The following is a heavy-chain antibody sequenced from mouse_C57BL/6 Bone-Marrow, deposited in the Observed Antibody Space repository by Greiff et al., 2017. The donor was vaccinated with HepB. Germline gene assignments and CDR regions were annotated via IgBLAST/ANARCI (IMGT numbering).Heavy chain of an antibody. V-gene: IGHV1-4*01. Sequence: VQLQQSGAELARPGASVKMSCKASGYTFTSYTMHWVKQRPGQGLEWIGYINPSSGYTKYNQKFKDKATLTENKSSSTAYMQLSSLTSEDSAVYYCARSLYYYGSSYLDYWGQGTSVTVSS. J-gene: IGHJ4*01. D-gene: IGHD1-1*01. CDR2: INPSSGYT. CDR3: ARSLYYYGSSYLDY. CDR1: GYTFTSYT.